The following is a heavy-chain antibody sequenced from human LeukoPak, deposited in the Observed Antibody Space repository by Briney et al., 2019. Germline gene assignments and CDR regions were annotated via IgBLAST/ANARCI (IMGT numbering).Heavy chain of an antibody. CDR1: GFSLSDYY. CDR3: GRILAGARYYYYMDV. CDR2: ISSSGSTI. J-gene: IGHJ6*03. V-gene: IGHV3-11*01. Sequence: PGESLRLSCAASGFSLSDYYMSWISQAPRKGLEWVSYISSSGSTIYYADSVKGRFTISRDNAKKSLDLQMNSLRAEDTAVYYCGRILAGARYYYYMDVWGKGTTVTVSS.